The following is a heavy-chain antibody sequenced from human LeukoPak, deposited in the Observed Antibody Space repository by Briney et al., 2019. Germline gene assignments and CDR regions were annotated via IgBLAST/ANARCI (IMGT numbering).Heavy chain of an antibody. CDR2: ISASGNST. D-gene: IGHD1-1*01. Sequence: GGSLRLSCAAYGFTLTTSAMSWVRHAPGEGLEWVSSISASGNSTYYEDSVKGRFTISRDNSKNTLYLQMNSLRAEDTAVYYCAKGLTSMAVWGQGTLVTVSS. J-gene: IGHJ4*02. CDR3: AKGLTSMAV. CDR1: GFTLTTSA. V-gene: IGHV3-23*01.